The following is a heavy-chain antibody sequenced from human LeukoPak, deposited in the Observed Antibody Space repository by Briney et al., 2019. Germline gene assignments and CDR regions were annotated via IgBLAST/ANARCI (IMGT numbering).Heavy chain of an antibody. J-gene: IGHJ4*02. Sequence: ASVKVSCKASGYTFTSYYMHWVRQAPGQGLEWMGIINPSGGSTSYAQKFQGRVTMTRDMSTSTVYMELSSLRSEDTAVYYCARGASGIAARGYYFDYWGQGTLVTVSS. V-gene: IGHV1-46*01. CDR3: ARGASGIAARGYYFDY. CDR1: GYTFTSYY. D-gene: IGHD6-6*01. CDR2: INPSGGST.